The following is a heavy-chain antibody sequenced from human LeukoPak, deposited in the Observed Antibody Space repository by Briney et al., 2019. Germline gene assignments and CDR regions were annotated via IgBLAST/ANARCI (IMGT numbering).Heavy chain of an antibody. J-gene: IGHJ4*02. V-gene: IGHV3-7*03. CDR1: GLTFSRYW. CDR3: ARDWAY. CDR2: IKEDGSAE. Sequence: PGGSLRLSCVASGLTFSRYWMSWVRQAPGKGLEWVANIKEDGSAEYYVDSVKGRFTISRDNAKNSLYLQINNLRAEDTAVYYCARDWAYWGQGTLVIVSS. D-gene: IGHD3-16*01.